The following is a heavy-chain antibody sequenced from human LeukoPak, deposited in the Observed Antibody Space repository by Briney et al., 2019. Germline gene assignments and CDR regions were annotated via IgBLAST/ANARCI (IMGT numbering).Heavy chain of an antibody. J-gene: IGHJ4*02. Sequence: ASLKDSCKASGYTSTGYYMHWVRQAPGQGLEWMGWINPNSGGTNYAQKFQGRVTMTRDTSISTAYMGLSRLRSDETAVYYCARDHDPFYGSGSYDYWGQGTLVTVSS. CDR2: INPNSGGT. V-gene: IGHV1-2*02. CDR3: ARDHDPFYGSGSYDY. D-gene: IGHD3-10*01. CDR1: GYTSTGYY.